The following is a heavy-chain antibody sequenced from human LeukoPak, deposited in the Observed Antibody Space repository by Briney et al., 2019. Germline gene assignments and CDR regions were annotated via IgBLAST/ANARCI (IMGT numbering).Heavy chain of an antibody. J-gene: IGHJ4*02. Sequence: GGSLRLSCAASGFTFSSYSMNWVRQAPGKGLEWVSSISSSSSYIYYADSVKGRFTISRDNAKNSLYLQMNSLRAEDTAVYYCARGEGYCSGGSCYAYFDYWGQGTLVTVSS. CDR2: ISSSSSYI. V-gene: IGHV3-21*01. D-gene: IGHD2-15*01. CDR1: GFTFSSYS. CDR3: ARGEGYCSGGSCYAYFDY.